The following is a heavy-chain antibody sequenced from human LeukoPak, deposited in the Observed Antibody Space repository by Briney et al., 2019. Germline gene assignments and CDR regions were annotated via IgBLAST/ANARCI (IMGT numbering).Heavy chain of an antibody. J-gene: IGHJ4*02. D-gene: IGHD6-25*01. CDR3: AVSSGGYRLYYFDY. CDR2: FDPEDGET. V-gene: IGHV1-24*01. CDR1: GYTLTELS. Sequence: ASVKVSCKVSGYTLTELSMHWVRQAPGKGLEWMGGFDPEDGETIYAQKFQGRVTMTEDTSTDTAYMELNSLRAEDTAMYYCAVSSGGYRLYYFDYWGQGTLVTVSS.